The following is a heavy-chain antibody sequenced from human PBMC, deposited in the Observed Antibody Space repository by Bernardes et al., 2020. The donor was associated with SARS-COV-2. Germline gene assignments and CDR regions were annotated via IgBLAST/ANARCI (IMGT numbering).Heavy chain of an antibody. CDR3: AMGDYGDYVPPPLGWFDP. CDR1: GFFISSGYY. V-gene: IGHV4-38-2*02. CDR2: VHHTGST. D-gene: IGHD4-17*01. Sequence: SETLSLTCTVSGFFISSGYYWGWIRQPPGKGLEWIGSVHHTGSTYYNPSLKSRVTISVDTSKNQFSLKLRSVTAADTAVYYCAMGDYGDYVPPPLGWFDPWGQGTQVTVSS. J-gene: IGHJ5*02.